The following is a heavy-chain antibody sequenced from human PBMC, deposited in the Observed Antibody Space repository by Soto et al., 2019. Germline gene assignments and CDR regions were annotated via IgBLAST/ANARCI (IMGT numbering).Heavy chain of an antibody. Sequence: PSETLSLTCAVSSGSIRSSNWWSWVRQPPGKGLEWIGEIYHSGSTNYNPSLKSRVTISVDKSKNQFSLKLSSVTAADTAVYYGASQALNTAIFEDWSQGTLVTVSS. J-gene: IGHJ4*02. D-gene: IGHD5-18*01. CDR1: SGSIRSSNW. CDR2: IYHSGST. CDR3: ASQALNTAIFED. V-gene: IGHV4-4*02.